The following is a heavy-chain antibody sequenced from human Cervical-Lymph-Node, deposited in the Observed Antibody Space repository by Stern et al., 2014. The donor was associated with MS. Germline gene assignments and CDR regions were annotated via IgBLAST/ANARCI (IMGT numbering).Heavy chain of an antibody. J-gene: IGHJ4*02. CDR1: GGTFSNAA. V-gene: IGHV1-69*06. CDR3: ARAGDVGSGWFGAY. CDR2: IIPVFGTG. Sequence: QVQLVQSGAEVKKPGSSVKLSCKTSGGTFSNAAISWVRQAPGQGLEWMGGIIPVFGTGNYAQNFQDRVTITADRSTNTAYMELTSLRYDDTAVYYCARAGDVGSGWFGAYWGQGALVTVSS. D-gene: IGHD6-19*01.